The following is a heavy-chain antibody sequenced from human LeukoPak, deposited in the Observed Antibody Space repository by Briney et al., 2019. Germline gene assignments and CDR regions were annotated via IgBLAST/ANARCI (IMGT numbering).Heavy chain of an antibody. CDR1: RGTFSRYT. Sequence: SVKVSCKASRGTFSRYTISWVRQAPGQGVEWMGRIIPIRGMANYAPKFHGRVTNTADKSTKTVTLDLSNLRSVDTPVYSCVSLGFLEPSGYWGQGTLVTVSS. D-gene: IGHD3-3*01. CDR2: IIPIRGMA. J-gene: IGHJ4*02. CDR3: VSLGFLEPSGY. V-gene: IGHV1-69*02.